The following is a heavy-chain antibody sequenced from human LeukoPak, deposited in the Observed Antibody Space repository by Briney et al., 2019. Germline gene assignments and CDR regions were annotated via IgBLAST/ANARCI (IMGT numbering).Heavy chain of an antibody. CDR1: GLTFSNAW. V-gene: IGHV3-15*01. CDR2: IKSKTDGETT. CDR3: ARESRAAAWWTSDY. D-gene: IGHD6-13*01. Sequence: GGSLRLSCAASGLTFSNAWMSWVRQAPGKGLEWIGRIKSKTDGETTDYAAPVKGRFTISRDDSKNTLYLQMNSLRAEDTAVYYCARESRAAAWWTSDYWGQGTLVTVSS. J-gene: IGHJ4*02.